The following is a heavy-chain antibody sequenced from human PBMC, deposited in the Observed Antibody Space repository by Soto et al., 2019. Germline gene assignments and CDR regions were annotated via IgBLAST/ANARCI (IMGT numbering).Heavy chain of an antibody. CDR2: IYYSGST. Sequence: SETLSLTCTVSGGYISSYYLSWIRQHPGKGLEWIGYIYYSGSTNYNPSLKSRVTISVDTSKNQFSLKLSSVTAADTAVYYCARGVRGKYSSSSPANLDYWGQGTLVTVSS. CDR1: GGYISSYY. D-gene: IGHD6-6*01. J-gene: IGHJ4*02. CDR3: ARGVRGKYSSSSPANLDY. V-gene: IGHV4-59*12.